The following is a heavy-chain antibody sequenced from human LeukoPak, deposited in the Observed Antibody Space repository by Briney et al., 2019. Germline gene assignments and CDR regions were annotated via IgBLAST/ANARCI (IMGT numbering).Heavy chain of an antibody. CDR2: IDYSGRT. Sequence: PSETLSLTCTVSGGSISSFYWSWIRQPPGTGLERIGNIDYSGRTMHNPSLMSRATLLKDAPKNKFSLKLSSVTAADTAVDYCARDRSSSWYPADEGFDYWGQGTLVTVSS. V-gene: IGHV4-59*01. CDR1: GGSISSFY. D-gene: IGHD6-13*01. J-gene: IGHJ4*02. CDR3: ARDRSSSWYPADEGFDY.